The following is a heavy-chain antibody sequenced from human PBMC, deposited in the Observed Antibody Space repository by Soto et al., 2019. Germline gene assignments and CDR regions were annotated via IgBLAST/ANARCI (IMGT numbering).Heavy chain of an antibody. D-gene: IGHD5-18*01. CDR2: IYYSGST. J-gene: IGHJ5*02. Sequence: SETLSLTCTVSGGSISSGGYYWSWIRQHPGKGLEWIGYIYYSGSTYYNPSLKSRVTISVDTSKNQFSLKLSSVTAADTAVYYCAVQLSRGFDPWGQGTLVTVSS. V-gene: IGHV4-31*03. CDR1: GGSISSGGYY. CDR3: AVQLSRGFDP.